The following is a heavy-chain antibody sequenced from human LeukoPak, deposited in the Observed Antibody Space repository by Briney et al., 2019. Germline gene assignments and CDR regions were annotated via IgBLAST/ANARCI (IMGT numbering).Heavy chain of an antibody. CDR2: VNYSGST. V-gene: IGHV4-59*01. Sequence: SETLSLTCAVSGGSFSSYYWSWIRQPPGKGLEWIGYVNYSGSTNYNPSLKSRVTISVDTSKNQFSLKLSSVTAADTAVYYCARGPGYNWNDVYDYYGMDVWGQGTTVTVSS. CDR1: GGSFSSYY. D-gene: IGHD1-20*01. CDR3: ARGPGYNWNDVYDYYGMDV. J-gene: IGHJ6*02.